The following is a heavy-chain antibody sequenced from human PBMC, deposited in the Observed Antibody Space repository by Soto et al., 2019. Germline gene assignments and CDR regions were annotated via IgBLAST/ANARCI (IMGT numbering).Heavy chain of an antibody. CDR2: IRSKAYGGAT. Sequence: GGSLRLSCTASGFTFGDYAMSWFRQAPGKGLEWVGFIRSKAYGGATEYAASVKGRFTISRDDSKTIASLQMNSLKTEDTAVYYCTRGLSVTTRLWYYYYMDVWGKGTTVTVSS. J-gene: IGHJ6*03. CDR1: GFTFGDYA. CDR3: TRGLSVTTRLWYYYYMDV. V-gene: IGHV3-49*03. D-gene: IGHD4-4*01.